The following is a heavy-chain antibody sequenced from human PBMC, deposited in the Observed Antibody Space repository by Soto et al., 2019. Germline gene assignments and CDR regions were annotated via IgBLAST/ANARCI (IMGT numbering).Heavy chain of an antibody. Sequence: PGGSLRLSCAASGFTFSSYAMSWVRQAPGKGLEWVSAISGSGGSTYYADSVKGRFTISRDNSKNTLYLQMNSLRAEDTAVYYCAKDLYYYGSGSSVDYWGQGTLVTAPQ. J-gene: IGHJ4*02. CDR3: AKDLYYYGSGSSVDY. D-gene: IGHD3-10*01. CDR2: ISGSGGST. CDR1: GFTFSSYA. V-gene: IGHV3-23*01.